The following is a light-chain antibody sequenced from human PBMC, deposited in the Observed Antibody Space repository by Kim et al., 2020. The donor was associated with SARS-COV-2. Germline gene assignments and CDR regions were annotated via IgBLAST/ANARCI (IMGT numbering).Light chain of an antibody. CDR1: NIQTLN. CDR3: QVWDSGSWV. J-gene: IGLJ3*02. Sequence: SYELTQPLSVSVVLGQTARLTCGGNNIQTLNVHWYRQKPGQAPVLVMSKDSKRPSGIPERFSGSNSWNTATLTISTAQADDEADYYCQVWDSGSWVFGGG. V-gene: IGLV3-9*01. CDR2: KDS.